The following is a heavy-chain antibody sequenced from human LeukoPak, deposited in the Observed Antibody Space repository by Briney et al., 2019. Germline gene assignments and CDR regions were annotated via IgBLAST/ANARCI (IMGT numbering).Heavy chain of an antibody. CDR2: IKQDGSEK. CDR1: GFTFSRYW. D-gene: IGHD3-22*01. J-gene: IGHJ4*02. CDR3: ARWTREYYDSSGYSY. V-gene: IGHV3-7*01. Sequence: AGGSLRLSCAASGFTFSRYWMSWVRQAPGKGLEWVANIKQDGSEKYYVDSVKGRFTISRDNAKNSLYLQMNSLRDEDTAVYYCARWTREYYDSSGYSYWGQGTLVTVSS.